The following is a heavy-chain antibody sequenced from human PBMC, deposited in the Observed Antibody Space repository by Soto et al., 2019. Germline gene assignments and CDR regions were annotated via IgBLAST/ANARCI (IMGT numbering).Heavy chain of an antibody. D-gene: IGHD1-26*01. CDR1: GFTCDYYW. CDR2: IHSDGTST. J-gene: IGHJ3*01. Sequence: GGPMRLSCAASGFTCDYYWMHWVRQAPGKGLVWVSRIHSDGTSTTYADSVKGRFTISRDNAKNTLSLQMNSLRAEDTAVYYCARGDRGAFDLWGQGTVVTVSS. CDR3: ARGDRGAFDL. V-gene: IGHV3-74*01.